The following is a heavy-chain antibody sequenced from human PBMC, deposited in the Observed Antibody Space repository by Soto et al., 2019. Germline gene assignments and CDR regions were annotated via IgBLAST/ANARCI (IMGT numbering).Heavy chain of an antibody. D-gene: IGHD2-2*01. J-gene: IGHJ6*03. CDR1: GFTFDDYA. CDR2: INWNSGSL. Sequence: GGSLRLSCAASGFTFDDYAMHWVRQGPGKGLEWVSGINWNSGSLGYADSVKGRLTISRDNAKNSLYLQMSSLRAEDTAFCYCAKSGLVVSLMDVWGKGTTVTVSS. V-gene: IGHV3-9*01. CDR3: AKSGLVVSLMDV.